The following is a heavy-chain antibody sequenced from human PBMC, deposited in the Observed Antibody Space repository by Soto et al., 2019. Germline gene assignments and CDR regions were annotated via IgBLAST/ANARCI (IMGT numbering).Heavy chain of an antibody. CDR1: GATFSSYA. J-gene: IGHJ4*02. V-gene: IGHV1-69*14. CDR2: IVPTVDTS. Sequence: QVQLVQSGAEVRQPASSVKVSCKTSGATFSSYAITWVRQAPGHGLEWMGGIVPTVDTSTYAQKFQGRVTITADKFTNTVYMELSSLRSDDTAVNYCVRVVAIPGYPDNWGQGTLVTVSS. CDR3: VRVVAIPGYPDN. D-gene: IGHD5-12*01.